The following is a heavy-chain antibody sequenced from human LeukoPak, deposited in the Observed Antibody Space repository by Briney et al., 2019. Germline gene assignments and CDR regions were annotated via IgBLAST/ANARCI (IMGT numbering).Heavy chain of an antibody. J-gene: IGHJ6*03. CDR2: ISYDGSNK. CDR3: ARDAIAAASKGGKNYYYYMDV. Sequence: RGSLRLSCAASGFTFSSYAMHWVRQAPGKGLEWVAVISYDGSNKYYADSVKGRFTISRDNSKNTLYLQMNSLRAEDTAVYYCARDAIAAASKGGKNYYYYMDVWGKGTTVTVSS. CDR1: GFTFSSYA. D-gene: IGHD6-13*01. V-gene: IGHV3-30*04.